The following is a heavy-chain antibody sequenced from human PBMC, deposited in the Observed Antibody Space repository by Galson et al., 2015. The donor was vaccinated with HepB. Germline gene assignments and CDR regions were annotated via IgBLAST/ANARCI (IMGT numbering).Heavy chain of an antibody. CDR2: INPNSGGT. CDR1: GYTFTGYY. D-gene: IGHD1-26*01. Sequence: SVKVSCKASGYTFTGYYMHWVRQAPGQGLEWMGRINPNSGGTNYAQKFQGRVTMTRDTSISTAYMELSRLRSDDTAVYYCATLRQAGRIIDYWGQGTLVTVSS. V-gene: IGHV1-2*06. J-gene: IGHJ4*02. CDR3: ATLRQAGRIIDY.